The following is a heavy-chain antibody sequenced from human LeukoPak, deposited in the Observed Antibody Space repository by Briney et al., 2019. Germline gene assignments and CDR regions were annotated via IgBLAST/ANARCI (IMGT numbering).Heavy chain of an antibody. V-gene: IGHV1-2*02. D-gene: IGHD3-22*01. CDR2: INPNSGGT. J-gene: IGHJ3*02. CDR1: GYTFTGYY. CDR3: ATSRERYYYDSSGYYPDAFDI. Sequence: ASVKVSCKASGYTFTGYYMHWVRQAPGQGLEWMGWINPNSGGTNYAQKFQGRVTMTRDTSITTAYIELSRLRSDDTAVYYCATSRERYYYDSSGYYPDAFDIWGQGTMVTVSS.